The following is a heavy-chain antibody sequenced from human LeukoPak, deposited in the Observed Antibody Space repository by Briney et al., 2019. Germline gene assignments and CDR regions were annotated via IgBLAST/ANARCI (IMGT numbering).Heavy chain of an antibody. CDR2: IIPIFGTA. CDR3: ARAPYDILTGYYLYYFDY. CDR1: GYTFTGYY. V-gene: IGHV1-69*13. D-gene: IGHD3-9*01. Sequence: SVKVSCKASGYTFTGYYMHWVRQAPGQGLEWMGGIIPIFGTANYAQKFQGRVTITADESTSTAYMELSSLRSEDTAVYYCARAPYDILTGYYLYYFDYWGQGTLVTVSS. J-gene: IGHJ4*02.